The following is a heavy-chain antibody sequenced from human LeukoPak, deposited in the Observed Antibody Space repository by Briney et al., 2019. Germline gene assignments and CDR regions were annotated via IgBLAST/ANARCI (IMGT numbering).Heavy chain of an antibody. Sequence: SETLSLTCAVYGGSFSGYYWSWIRQPPGKGLDWIGEINHSGSTNYNPSLKSRVTISVDTSKNQFSLKLSSVTAADTAVYYCARGRGAVAGFNYWGQGTLVTVSS. D-gene: IGHD6-19*01. CDR3: ARGRGAVAGFNY. V-gene: IGHV4-34*01. CDR1: GGSFSGYY. CDR2: INHSGST. J-gene: IGHJ4*02.